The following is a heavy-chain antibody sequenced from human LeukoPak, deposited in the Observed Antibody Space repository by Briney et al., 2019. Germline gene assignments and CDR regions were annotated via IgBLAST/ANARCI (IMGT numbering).Heavy chain of an antibody. V-gene: IGHV1-2*02. CDR2: INPKSGGT. J-gene: IGHJ4*02. CDR3: ARDNYGRLDY. Sequence: ASVKVSCKASGYSFTGHYMHWVRQAPGQGLEWMGWINPKSGGTNYAQKFQGRVTMTRDTSISTAYMDMSSLRSDDTAVYYCARDNYGRLDYWGQGSLVTVSS. CDR1: GYSFTGHY. D-gene: IGHD3-10*01.